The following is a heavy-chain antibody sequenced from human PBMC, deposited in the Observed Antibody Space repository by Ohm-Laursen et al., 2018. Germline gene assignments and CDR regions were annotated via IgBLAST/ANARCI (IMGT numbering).Heavy chain of an antibody. CDR1: GFTFHDHA. V-gene: IGHV3-9*01. CDR3: VKECGGTYNF. D-gene: IGHD1-26*01. J-gene: IGHJ4*02. Sequence: SLRLSCSASGFTFHDHAMHWVRQAPGKGLEWVSGITWDSDNIGYVDSVKGRFTISRDNAKDSLYLQMNSLRDEDTAIYYCVKECGGTYNFWGQGTLVSVSS. CDR2: ITWDSDNI.